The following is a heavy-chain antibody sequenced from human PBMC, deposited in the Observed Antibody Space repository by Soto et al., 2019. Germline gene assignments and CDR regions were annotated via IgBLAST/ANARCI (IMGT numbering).Heavy chain of an antibody. CDR1: GGSISSSSYY. J-gene: IGHJ5*01. V-gene: IGHV4-39*01. CDR2: IYYSGST. CDR3: ARYYRVFSMKVVANSYIDS. D-gene: IGHD3-22*01. Sequence: SEPLSLTWTVSGGSISSSSYYWGWIRQPPGKGLEWIGSIYYSGSTYYNPSLKSRVTISVDTSKNQFSLKLSSVTAADTAVYYCARYYRVFSMKVVANSYIDSRAQRTPVPVSA.